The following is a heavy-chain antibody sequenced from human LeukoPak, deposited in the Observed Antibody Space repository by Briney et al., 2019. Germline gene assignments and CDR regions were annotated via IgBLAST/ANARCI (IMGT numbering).Heavy chain of an antibody. CDR1: GDSISTYY. CDR2: IYYRVTS. Sequence: SETLSLTCTVSGDSISTYYWSWIRQPPGKGLEWIGYIYYRVTSDYNPSLKSRVTMSVDMSTRQISLKLSSVTATDTAVYYCARDGWSGSLDYWGQGTLVTVSS. D-gene: IGHD1-26*01. V-gene: IGHV4-59*01. CDR3: ARDGWSGSLDY. J-gene: IGHJ4*02.